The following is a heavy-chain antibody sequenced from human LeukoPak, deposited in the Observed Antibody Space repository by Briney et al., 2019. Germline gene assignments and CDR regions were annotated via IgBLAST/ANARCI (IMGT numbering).Heavy chain of an antibody. J-gene: IGHJ4*02. CDR3: ARGGLYYDTSPTPFDY. D-gene: IGHD3-22*01. CDR1: GGSISSYY. Sequence: PSETPSLTCTVSGGSISSYYWSWIRQPPGRGLEWIGYIYYSGNTYYNPSLKSRVIISVDTSKNQFSLKLSSVTAADTAVYFCARGGLYYDTSPTPFDYWGQGTLVTVSS. V-gene: IGHV4-59*08. CDR2: IYYSGNT.